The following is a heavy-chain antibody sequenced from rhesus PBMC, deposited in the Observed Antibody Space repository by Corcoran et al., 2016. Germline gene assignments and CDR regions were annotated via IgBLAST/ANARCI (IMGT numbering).Heavy chain of an antibody. V-gene: IGHV4-122*02. J-gene: IGHJ4*01. CDR1: GYSISSGYG. Sequence: QLQLQESGPGLVKPSETLSLTCAVSGYSISSGYGWSWIRQPPGKGLEWIGYIPHSGSTSYNPSLQRRVTISRDTAKNQFSLKLSSVTAADTAVYYCARGYSGYRLYFDYWGQGVLVTVSS. CDR2: IPHSGST. CDR3: ARGYSGYRLYFDY. D-gene: IGHD5-24*01.